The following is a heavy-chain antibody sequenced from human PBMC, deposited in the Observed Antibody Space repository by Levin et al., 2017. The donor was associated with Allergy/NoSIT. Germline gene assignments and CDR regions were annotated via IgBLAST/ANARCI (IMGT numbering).Heavy chain of an antibody. CDR1: GGTFSSYT. CDR2: IIPILGIA. D-gene: IGHD1-1*01. V-gene: IGHV1-69*02. Sequence: SVKVSCKASGGTFSSYTISWVRQAPGQGLEWMGRIIPILGIANYAQKFQGRVTITADKSTSTAYMELSSLRSEDTAVYYCASGTTGTDYGMDVWGQGTTVTVSS. J-gene: IGHJ6*02. CDR3: ASGTTGTDYGMDV.